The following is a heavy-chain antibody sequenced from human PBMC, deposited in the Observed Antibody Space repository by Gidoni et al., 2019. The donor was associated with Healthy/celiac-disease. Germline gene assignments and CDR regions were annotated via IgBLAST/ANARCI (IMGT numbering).Heavy chain of an antibody. CDR1: GYSFTSYW. J-gene: IGHJ3*02. D-gene: IGHD5-12*01. Sequence: EVQLVQSGAEVKKPGESLKISCKGSGYSFTSYWIGWVRQMPGKGLEWMGIIYPGDSDTRYSPSFQGQVTISADKSISTAYLQWSSLKASDTAMYYCARPLKRWLHPPDAFDIWGQGTMVTVSS. CDR2: IYPGDSDT. CDR3: ARPLKRWLHPPDAFDI. V-gene: IGHV5-51*01.